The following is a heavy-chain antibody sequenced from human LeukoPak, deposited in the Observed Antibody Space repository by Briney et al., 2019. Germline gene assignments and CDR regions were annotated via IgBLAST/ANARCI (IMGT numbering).Heavy chain of an antibody. Sequence: PSQTLSLTCSVSGGSISSGSYYWSWIRQPAGKGLEWIGRIYTSGSTNYNPSLKTRVIISADTSKNQFSLKLTSVTAADTAVYYCARQRGGADYSYDYWGRGTLVTVSS. CDR2: IYTSGST. CDR3: ARQRGGADYSYDY. CDR1: GGSISSGSYY. D-gene: IGHD2-21*01. V-gene: IGHV4-61*02. J-gene: IGHJ4*02.